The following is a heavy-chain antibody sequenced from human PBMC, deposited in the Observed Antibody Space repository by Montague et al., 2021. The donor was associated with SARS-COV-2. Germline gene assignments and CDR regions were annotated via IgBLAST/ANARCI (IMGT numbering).Heavy chain of an antibody. Sequence: SETLSLTCAVYGGSFSDYYWSWIRQPPGKGLEWIGEINHRGTSNYNPSLKSRVSISVDTSKNQFSLYLSSVTAADTAVYYCARGRQHFNMIVVVMTGGEYYFAFWGQGTLVTVSS. V-gene: IGHV4-34*01. D-gene: IGHD3-22*01. CDR2: INHRGTS. CDR1: GGSFSDYY. J-gene: IGHJ4*02. CDR3: ARGRQHFNMIVVVMTGGEYYFAF.